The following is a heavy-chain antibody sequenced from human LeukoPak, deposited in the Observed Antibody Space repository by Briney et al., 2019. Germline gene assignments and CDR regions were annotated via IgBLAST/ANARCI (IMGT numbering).Heavy chain of an antibody. D-gene: IGHD1-26*01. Sequence: GPSVYVSCKSSASTFTGYSMNWEREAPGPGLEWMGCINPNSGGTNYAQKVPGRGTMTRDTANSTGYMELSRLRFGDTAVDYCARDSSIVGAMGIDYWGQGTLVTVSS. CDR1: ASTFTGYS. J-gene: IGHJ4*02. V-gene: IGHV1-2*02. CDR2: INPNSGGT. CDR3: ARDSSIVGAMGIDY.